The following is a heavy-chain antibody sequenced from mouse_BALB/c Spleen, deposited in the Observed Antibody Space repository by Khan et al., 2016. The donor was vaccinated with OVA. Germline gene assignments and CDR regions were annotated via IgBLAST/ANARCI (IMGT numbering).Heavy chain of an antibody. D-gene: IGHD1-2*01. CDR3: ARAGYGSFGF. CDR1: GYTFTDYN. J-gene: IGHJ3*01. V-gene: IGHV1S29*02. Sequence: VQLQQSGPELVKPGASVKISCKASGYTFTDYNMDWVRQSQGESLEWIGYIFPNTGGTGYNQKFKTKATLTVDSSSSTAYMELRSLTSDDSAVYFCARAGYGSFGFGGQGTLVTVSA. CDR2: IFPNTGGT.